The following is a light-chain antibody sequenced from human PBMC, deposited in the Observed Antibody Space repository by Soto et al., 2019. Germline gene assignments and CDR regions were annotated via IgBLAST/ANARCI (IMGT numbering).Light chain of an antibody. CDR1: QTISSW. J-gene: IGKJ3*01. CDR2: KAS. V-gene: IGKV1-5*03. Sequence: DIQMTQSPSTLSGSVGDRVTITCRASQTISSWLAWYQQKPGKAPKLLIYKASTLKSGVPSRLSGSGSGTEFTLTISSLQPDDFAAYFCLQHNTYPLTFGPGTKVDI. CDR3: LQHNTYPLT.